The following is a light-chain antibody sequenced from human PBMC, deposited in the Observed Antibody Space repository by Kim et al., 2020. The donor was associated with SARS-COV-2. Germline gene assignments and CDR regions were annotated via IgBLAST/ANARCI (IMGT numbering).Light chain of an antibody. J-gene: IGKJ4*01. V-gene: IGKV2-28*01. Sequence: QSSISCKSSESLLHNNGRYYLDWYVQKPGQSPQLVIYLGSHRASGVPDRFSASGSGTDFTLKISRVEAEDVGIYYCMQALKTPVTFGGGTKVDIK. CDR2: LGS. CDR3: MQALKTPVT. CDR1: ESLLHNNGRYY.